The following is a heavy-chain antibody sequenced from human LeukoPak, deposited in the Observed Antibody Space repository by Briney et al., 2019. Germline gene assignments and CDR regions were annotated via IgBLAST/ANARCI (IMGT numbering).Heavy chain of an antibody. Sequence: GGSLRLSCAASGFTFSRDAMSWVRQAPGKGLEGLEWLSSITGSGITTYYADSVKGRFTISRDNSKNTLYLQMNSLRAEDTAVYYCAKARLGGGWYVDLWGRGTLVTVSS. D-gene: IGHD7-27*01. CDR3: AKARLGGGWYVDL. J-gene: IGHJ2*01. V-gene: IGHV3-23*01. CDR1: GFTFSRDA. CDR2: ITGSGITT.